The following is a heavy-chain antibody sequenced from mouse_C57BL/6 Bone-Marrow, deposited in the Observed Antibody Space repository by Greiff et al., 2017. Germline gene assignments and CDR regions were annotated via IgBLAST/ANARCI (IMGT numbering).Heavy chain of an antibody. CDR2: ISSGGSYT. D-gene: IGHD1-1*01. V-gene: IGHV5-6*01. CDR3: ARQVPLLPWFPY. J-gene: IGHJ3*01. CDR1: GFTFSSYG. Sequence: EVKLMESGGDLVKPGGSLKLSCAASGFTFSSYGMSWVRQTPDKRLEWVATISSGGSYTYYPDSVKGRFTISRDNAKNTLYLQMSSLKSEDTAMYYCARQVPLLPWFPYWGQGTLVTVSA.